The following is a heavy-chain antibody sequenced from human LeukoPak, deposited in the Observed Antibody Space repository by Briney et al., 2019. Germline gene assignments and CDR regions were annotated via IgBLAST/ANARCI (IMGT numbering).Heavy chain of an antibody. CDR2: ISYDGSNK. Sequence: GGSLRLSCAASGFTFSSYAMHWVRQAPGKGLEWVAVISYDGSNKYYADSVKGRFTISRDNSKNTLYLQMNSLRAEDTAVYYCARGSDSSGWYTVYYFDYWGQGTLVTVSS. CDR1: GFTFSSYA. V-gene: IGHV3-30*04. J-gene: IGHJ4*02. CDR3: ARGSDSSGWYTVYYFDY. D-gene: IGHD6-19*01.